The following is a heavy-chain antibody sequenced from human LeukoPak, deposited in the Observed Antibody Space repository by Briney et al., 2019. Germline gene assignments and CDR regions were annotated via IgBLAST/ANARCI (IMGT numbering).Heavy chain of an antibody. V-gene: IGHV1-69*04. CDR3: AIYASRDYDILTGCQGGGREVFDY. J-gene: IGHJ4*02. CDR2: IIPIFGIA. D-gene: IGHD3-9*01. CDR1: GGTFSSYA. Sequence: SVKVSCKASGGTFSSYAISWVRQAPGQGLEWMGRIIPIFGIANYAQKFQGRVTITADKSTSTAYMELSSLRSEDTAVYYCAIYASRDYDILTGCQGGGREVFDYWGQGTLVTVSS.